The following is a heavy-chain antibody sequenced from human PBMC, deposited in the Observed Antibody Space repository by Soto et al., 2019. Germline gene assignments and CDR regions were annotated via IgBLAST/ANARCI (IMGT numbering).Heavy chain of an antibody. CDR1: GFTFSSYA. CDR3: ARGGAARPDY. V-gene: IGHV3-64*01. D-gene: IGHD6-6*01. CDR2: INRNGGST. Sequence: PGGSLRLSCAASGFTFSSYAMHWVRQAPGKGLEYVSTINRNGGSTYYANSVKGRFTISRDNAKSSLYLQMNSLRSEDTAVYYCARGGAARPDYWGQGTLVTVS. J-gene: IGHJ4*02.